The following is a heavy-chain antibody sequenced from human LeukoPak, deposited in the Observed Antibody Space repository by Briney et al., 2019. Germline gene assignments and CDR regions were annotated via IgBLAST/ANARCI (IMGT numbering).Heavy chain of an antibody. Sequence: SETLSLTCTVSGGSITSSSYYWGWIRQPPGKGLEWIGSSYYSGSTYYNPSLKSRVTISVDTSNNQFSLKLTSVTAADTAVYYCAKDGRIAVDLDAFDIWGQGTMVTVSS. CDR2: SYYSGST. CDR3: AKDGRIAVDLDAFDI. CDR1: GGSITSSSYY. D-gene: IGHD6-19*01. J-gene: IGHJ3*02. V-gene: IGHV4-39*02.